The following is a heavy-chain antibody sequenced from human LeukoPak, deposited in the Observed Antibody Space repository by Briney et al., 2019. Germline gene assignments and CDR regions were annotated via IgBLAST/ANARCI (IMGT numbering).Heavy chain of an antibody. CDR1: GFTFSSYG. Sequence: GGSLRLSCAASGFTFSSYGMHRVRQAPGKGLEWVAVISHDGSNIYYGDSVKGRFSISRDNSKNTLYLQMNSLGVEDTAKYYCTKDYCGKFCSAVWGQGTTVTVSS. D-gene: IGHD3-9*01. V-gene: IGHV3-30*18. CDR3: TKDYCGKFCSAV. J-gene: IGHJ6*02. CDR2: ISHDGSNI.